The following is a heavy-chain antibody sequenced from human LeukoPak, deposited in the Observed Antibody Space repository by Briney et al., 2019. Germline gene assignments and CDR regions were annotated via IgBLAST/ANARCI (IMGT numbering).Heavy chain of an antibody. D-gene: IGHD6-6*01. Sequence: GGSLRLSCAASGFTFSSYGMHWVRQAPGKGPEWVAFIRYDGSNKYYADSVKGRFTISRDNSKNTLYLQMNSLRAEDTAVYYCAKDRRPLYSYMDVWGKGTTVTVSS. CDR2: IRYDGSNK. J-gene: IGHJ6*03. CDR1: GFTFSSYG. V-gene: IGHV3-30*02. CDR3: AKDRRPLYSYMDV.